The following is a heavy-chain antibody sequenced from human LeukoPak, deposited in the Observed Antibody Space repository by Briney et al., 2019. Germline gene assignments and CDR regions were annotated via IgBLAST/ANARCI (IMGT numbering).Heavy chain of an antibody. Sequence: GGSLRLSCAASGFTFSSYAMHWLRQAPGKGLEGVAVISYDGSNKYYADSVKGRFTISRDNSKNTLYLQMNSLRAEDTAVYYCAREDYYDSSGYLDFDYWGQGTLVTVSS. J-gene: IGHJ4*02. V-gene: IGHV3-30-3*01. CDR1: GFTFSSYA. CDR3: AREDYYDSSGYLDFDY. CDR2: ISYDGSNK. D-gene: IGHD3-22*01.